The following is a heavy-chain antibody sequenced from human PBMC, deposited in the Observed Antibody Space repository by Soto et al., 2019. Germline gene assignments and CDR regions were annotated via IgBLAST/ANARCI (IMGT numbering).Heavy chain of an antibody. J-gene: IGHJ4*02. Sequence: PSATLSLTCAVYGGSFSDFYWSWIRQPPGKGLEWIGEIKHSEATNYNPSLKSRVTISVDTSKNQFSLKVSSVTAADTAMYYCARGIGSGYSSSWYVYWGQGTLVTVSS. D-gene: IGHD6-13*01. CDR1: GGSFSDFY. CDR3: ARGIGSGYSSSWYVY. V-gene: IGHV4-34*01. CDR2: IKHSEAT.